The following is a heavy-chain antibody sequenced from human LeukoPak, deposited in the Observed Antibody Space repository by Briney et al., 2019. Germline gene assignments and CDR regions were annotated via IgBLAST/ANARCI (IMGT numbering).Heavy chain of an antibody. CDR3: ARQYSSGWSYYYGLDV. D-gene: IGHD6-19*01. Sequence: SQTLSLTCAISGDSVSSSSSAWNWIRQSPSRGLEWLGRTYYRSKWYNDYAVSVKSRITINPDTSKNQVSLQLNSVTPEDTAVYYCARQYSSGWSYYYGLDVWGQGTTVTVSS. CDR2: TYYRSKWYN. J-gene: IGHJ6*02. CDR1: GDSVSSSSSA. V-gene: IGHV6-1*01.